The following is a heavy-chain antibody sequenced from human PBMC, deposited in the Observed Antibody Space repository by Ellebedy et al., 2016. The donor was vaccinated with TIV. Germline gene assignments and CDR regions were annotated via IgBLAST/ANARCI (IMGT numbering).Heavy chain of an antibody. D-gene: IGHD4-17*01. Sequence: MPSETLSLTCTVSGGSISNGDDYWSWIRQPPGKGLEWIGYSYYSGSTYYNPSLKSRITISVDTSKNQFSLRLSSVTASDTAVYYCATLSLTVLPAYWGQGTLVTVSS. CDR1: GGSISNGDDY. J-gene: IGHJ4*02. CDR3: ATLSLTVLPAY. CDR2: SYYSGST. V-gene: IGHV4-30-4*01.